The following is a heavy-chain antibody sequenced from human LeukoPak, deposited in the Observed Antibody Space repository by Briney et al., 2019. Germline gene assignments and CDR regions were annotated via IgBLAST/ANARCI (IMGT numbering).Heavy chain of an antibody. CDR3: ARIVCNIAVAGHFDY. D-gene: IGHD6-19*01. CDR2: IDWDDDK. V-gene: IGHV2-70*11. J-gene: IGHJ4*02. Sequence: SGPALVKPTQTLTLTCTFSGFSLSTSGMCVSWIRQPPGKALECLARIDWDDDKYYSTSLKTRLTISKDISKNQVVLTMTDMDPVDTATYYCARIVCNIAVAGHFDYWGQGTLVTVSS. CDR1: GFSLSTSGMC.